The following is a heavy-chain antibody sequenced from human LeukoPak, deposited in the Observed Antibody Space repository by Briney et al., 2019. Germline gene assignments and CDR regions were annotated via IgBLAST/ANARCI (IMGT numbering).Heavy chain of an antibody. V-gene: IGHV3-7*01. D-gene: IGHD3-3*01. CDR3: ARDTLSGVIIGPRMDV. Sequence: GGSLRLSCAASGFTFSSYWMSWVRQAPGKELEWVAIIKPDGSESYCVDSVEGRFTVSRDNTKNSLCLQMNSLRAEDTAVYYCARDTLSGVIIGPRMDVWGQGTTVTVSS. J-gene: IGHJ6*02. CDR1: GFTFSSYW. CDR2: IKPDGSES.